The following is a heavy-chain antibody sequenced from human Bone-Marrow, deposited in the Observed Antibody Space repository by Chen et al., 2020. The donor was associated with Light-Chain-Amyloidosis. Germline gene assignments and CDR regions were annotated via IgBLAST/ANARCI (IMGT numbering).Heavy chain of an antibody. D-gene: IGHD3-3*01. V-gene: IGHV3-74*01. CDR3: ATVDFWSGQFDY. J-gene: IGHJ4*02. CDR1: GFSFTTSW. CDR2: INADGSGT. Sequence: EVELVESGGDLVQPGGSVRASCAAYGFSFTTSWMHWVRQGPGKGLVWVSRINADGSGTDYADSVKGRFTIFRDNAKSTLYLQMNSLRVEDTAVYYCATVDFWSGQFDYWGQGTLVTVSS.